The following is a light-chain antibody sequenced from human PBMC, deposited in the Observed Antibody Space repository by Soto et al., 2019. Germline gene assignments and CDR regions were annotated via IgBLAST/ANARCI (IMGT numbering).Light chain of an antibody. CDR1: QGISSY. V-gene: IGKV1-8*01. Sequence: IHITQAPSTLSASVGDRVTITCRASQGISSYLAWYQQKPGKAPKLMIYAASTLQSGVPSRFSGSGSGTDFTLTISCLKYEDFATYYCQQYYSYTRTFGQGTKVDIK. CDR2: AAS. CDR3: QQYYSYTRT. J-gene: IGKJ1*01.